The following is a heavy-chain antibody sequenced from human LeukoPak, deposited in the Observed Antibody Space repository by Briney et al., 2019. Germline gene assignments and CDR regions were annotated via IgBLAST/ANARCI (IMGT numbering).Heavy chain of an antibody. CDR1: GFTFSSYA. Sequence: GSLRLSCAASGFTFSSYAMSWIRQPPGKGLEWIGEINHSGSTNYNPSLKSRVTISVDTSKNQFSLKLSPVTAADTAVYYCARGAYLVHFDYWGQGTLVTVSS. V-gene: IGHV4-34*01. CDR2: INHSGST. D-gene: IGHD3-16*02. J-gene: IGHJ4*02. CDR3: ARGAYLVHFDY.